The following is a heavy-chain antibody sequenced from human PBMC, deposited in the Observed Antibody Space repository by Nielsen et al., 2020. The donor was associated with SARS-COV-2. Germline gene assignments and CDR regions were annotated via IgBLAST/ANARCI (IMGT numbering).Heavy chain of an antibody. CDR3: ARDGGQQRNHDAFDI. CDR1: GFTFSSYA. J-gene: IGHJ3*02. V-gene: IGHV3-30*04. CDR2: ISYDGSNK. D-gene: IGHD6-13*01. Sequence: GESLKISCAASGFTFSSYAMHWVRQAPGKGLEWVAVISYDGSNKYYADSVKGRFTISRDNSKNTLYLQMNSLRAEDTAVYYCARDGGQQRNHDAFDIWGQGTMVTVSS.